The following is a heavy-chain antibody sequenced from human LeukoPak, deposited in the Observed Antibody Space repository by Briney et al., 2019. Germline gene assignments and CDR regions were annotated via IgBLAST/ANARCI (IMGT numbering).Heavy chain of an antibody. CDR1: GYTFTSYA. V-gene: IGHV7-4-1*02. J-gene: IGHJ6*02. CDR3: ARVPEKDIVATLNYYGMDV. D-gene: IGHD5-12*01. CDR2: INTNTGNP. Sequence: ASVEVSCKASGYTFTSYAMNWVRQAPGQGLEWMGWINTNTGNPTYAQGFTGRFVFSLDTSVSTAYLQISSLKAEDTAVYYCARVPEKDIVATLNYYGMDVWGQGTTVTVSS.